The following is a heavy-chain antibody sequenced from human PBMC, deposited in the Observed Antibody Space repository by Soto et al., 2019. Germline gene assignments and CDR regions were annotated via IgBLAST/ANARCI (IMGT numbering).Heavy chain of an antibody. D-gene: IGHD6-19*01. CDR1: GGSFSGYY. Sequence: SETLSLTCAVYGGSFSGYYWSWIRQPPGKGLEWIGEINHSGGTNYNPSLKSRVTISVDTSKNQFSLKLSSVTAADTAVYYCARITAVAGGTMDVWGQETTVPVSS. J-gene: IGHJ6*02. CDR2: INHSGGT. V-gene: IGHV4-34*01. CDR3: ARITAVAGGTMDV.